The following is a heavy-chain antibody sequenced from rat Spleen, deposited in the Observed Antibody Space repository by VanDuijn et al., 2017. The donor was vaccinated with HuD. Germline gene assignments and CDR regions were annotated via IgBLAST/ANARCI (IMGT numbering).Heavy chain of an antibody. D-gene: IGHD1-9*01. CDR3: ARDRTYYGYSPFAY. Sequence: QVQLKESGPGLVQPSQTLSLTCTVSGFSLISYAVNWVRQPPGKGLEWMGGIWGYGSTKYNSVLKSRLSISRDTSKSQVFLKMNSLQTEDTATYYCARDRTYYGYSPFAYWGQGTLVTVSS. CDR2: IWGYGST. J-gene: IGHJ3*01. V-gene: IGHV2-13*01. CDR1: GFSLISYA.